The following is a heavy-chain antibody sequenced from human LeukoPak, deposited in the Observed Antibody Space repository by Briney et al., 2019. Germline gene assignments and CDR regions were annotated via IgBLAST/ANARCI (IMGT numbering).Heavy chain of an antibody. CDR3: ARDGVVPAAMIAFDI. CDR2: ISSSGSTI. D-gene: IGHD2-2*01. Sequence: GGSLRLSCAASGFTFRSYEMNWVRQAPGKGPEWVSYISSSGSTIHYADSVKGRFTISRDNAKNSLYLQMNSLRAEDTAVYYCARDGVVPAAMIAFDIWGQGTRVTVSS. V-gene: IGHV3-48*03. J-gene: IGHJ3*02. CDR1: GFTFRSYE.